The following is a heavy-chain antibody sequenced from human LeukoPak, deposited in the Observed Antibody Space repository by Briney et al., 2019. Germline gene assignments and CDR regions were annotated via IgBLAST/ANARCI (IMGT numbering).Heavy chain of an antibody. V-gene: IGHV3-48*04. Sequence: GGSLRPSCAASGFTFSSYSMNWVRQAPGKGLEWVSYISSSSSTIYYADSVKGRFTISRDNAKNSLYLQKNSLRAEDTAVYYCAGHGDAFDIWGQGTMVTVSS. CDR1: GFTFSSYS. CDR2: ISSSSSTI. CDR3: AGHGDAFDI. J-gene: IGHJ3*02.